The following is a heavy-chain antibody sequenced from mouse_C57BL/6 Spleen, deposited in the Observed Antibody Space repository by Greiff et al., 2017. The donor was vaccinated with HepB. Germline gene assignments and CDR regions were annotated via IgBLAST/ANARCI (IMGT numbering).Heavy chain of an antibody. D-gene: IGHD2-3*01. V-gene: IGHV10-1*01. Sequence: DVMLVESGGGLVQPKGSLKLSCAASGFSFNTYAMNWVRQAPGKGLEWVARIRSKSNNYATYYADSVKDRFTISRDDSESMLYLQMNNLKTEDTAMYYCVRDGRGYFDYGGQGTTLTVSS. CDR3: VRDGRGYFDY. CDR1: GFSFNTYA. J-gene: IGHJ2*01. CDR2: IRSKSNNYAT.